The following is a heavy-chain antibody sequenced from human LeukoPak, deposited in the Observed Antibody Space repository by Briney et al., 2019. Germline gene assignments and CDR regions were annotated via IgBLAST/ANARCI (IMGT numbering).Heavy chain of an antibody. D-gene: IGHD6-19*01. Sequence: GESLQISCKGSGYSFPSYWIGWVRQMPGKGLEWMGIIYPGDSDTRYSPSFQGQVTISADKSINTAYLQWSSLKTSDTAMYYCARKPTASGQGWGQGTLVTVSS. CDR3: ARKPTASGQG. CDR2: IYPGDSDT. CDR1: GYSFPSYW. J-gene: IGHJ4*02. V-gene: IGHV5-51*01.